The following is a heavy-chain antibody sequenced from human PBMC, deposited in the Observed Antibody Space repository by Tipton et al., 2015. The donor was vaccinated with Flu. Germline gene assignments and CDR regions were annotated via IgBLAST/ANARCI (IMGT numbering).Heavy chain of an antibody. V-gene: IGHV4-59*01. Sequence: LRLSCTVSGGSISSYYWSWIRQPPGKGLEWIGYIYYSGSTNYNPSLKSRVTISVDTSKNQFSLKLSSVTAADTAVYYCARDGTEGGDYYYGVDVWGQGTTVTVSS. CDR1: GGSISSYY. CDR3: ARDGTEGGDYYYGVDV. J-gene: IGHJ6*02. CDR2: IYYSGST. D-gene: IGHD1-7*01.